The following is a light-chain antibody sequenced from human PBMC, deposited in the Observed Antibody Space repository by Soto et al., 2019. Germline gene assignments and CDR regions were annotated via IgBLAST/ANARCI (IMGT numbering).Light chain of an antibody. J-gene: IGKJ2*01. V-gene: IGKV1-5*03. Sequence: DIQMTQSPSTLSASVGDRVTITCRASQSISSWLAWYQQKPGKAPKLLIYKASSLESGVPSRFSGSGSGTEFTLPISSLQPDDFATYYCQQYNSPMYTFGQGTKLEIK. CDR2: KAS. CDR3: QQYNSPMYT. CDR1: QSISSW.